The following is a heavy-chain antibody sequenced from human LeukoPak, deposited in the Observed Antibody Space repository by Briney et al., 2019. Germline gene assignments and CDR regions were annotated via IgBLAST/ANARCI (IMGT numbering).Heavy chain of an antibody. Sequence: PGGSLRLSCAASGFTFRGFSMTWVRQAPGKGLEWVSTVTNSGGSTYYADPVKGRFTISRDNSKNTLYLQMNSLRAEDSAEYYCAKSLLTTATGTGRAFDIWGQGTMVTVSA. CDR1: GFTFRGFS. D-gene: IGHD1-1*01. CDR3: AKSLLTTATGTGRAFDI. V-gene: IGHV3-23*01. CDR2: VTNSGGST. J-gene: IGHJ3*02.